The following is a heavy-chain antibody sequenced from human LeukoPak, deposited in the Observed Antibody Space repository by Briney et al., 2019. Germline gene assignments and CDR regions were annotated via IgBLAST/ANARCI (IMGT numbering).Heavy chain of an antibody. CDR3: AKTAYYYDSSGYYYADAFDI. Sequence: GGSLRLSCAASGFTFSSYGMHWVRQAPGKGLEWVAVIWYDGSNKYYADSVKGRFTISRDNSKNTLYLQINSLRAEDTAVYYYAKTAYYYDSSGYYYADAFDIWGQGTMVTVSS. CDR2: IWYDGSNK. CDR1: GFTFSSYG. V-gene: IGHV3-33*06. J-gene: IGHJ3*02. D-gene: IGHD3-22*01.